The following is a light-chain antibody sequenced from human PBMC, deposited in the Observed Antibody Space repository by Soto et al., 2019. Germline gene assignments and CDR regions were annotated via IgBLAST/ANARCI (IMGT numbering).Light chain of an antibody. J-gene: IGKJ1*01. CDR1: QGISRY. CDR2: AAS. CDR3: QKYYSAPQT. Sequence: DIQMTQSPSSLSASVGDRVTITCRASQGISRYLAWYQQKPGKVPKLLIYAASTLQSGVPSRFSGSGSGTDFTLTISSLQPEDVATYYCQKYYSAPQTLGQGTKVDIK. V-gene: IGKV1-27*01.